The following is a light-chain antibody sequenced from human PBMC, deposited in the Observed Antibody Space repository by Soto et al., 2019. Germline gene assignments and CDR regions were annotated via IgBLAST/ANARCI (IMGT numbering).Light chain of an antibody. J-gene: IGKJ2*01. CDR3: QQANTFPFT. CDR1: QHISTW. CDR2: AAS. V-gene: IGKV1-12*01. Sequence: DIQMTQSPSSVSASIGDRVTITCRASQHISTWLVWYQQKAGKAPQLLIYAASSLQSGVPSRFSGSGSGTDFTLTISSLHPDDSATYYCQQANTFPFTFGQGTRLEI.